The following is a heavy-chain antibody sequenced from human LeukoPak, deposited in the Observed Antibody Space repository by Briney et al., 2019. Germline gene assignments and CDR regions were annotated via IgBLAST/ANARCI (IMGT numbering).Heavy chain of an antibody. Sequence: SETLSLTYTVSGGSISSGSYYWSWIRQPAGKGLEWIGRIYTSGSTNYNPSLKSRVTISVDTSKNQFSLKLSSVTAADTAVYYCARVPGGSYYFDYWGQGTLVTVSS. D-gene: IGHD1-26*01. CDR1: GGSISSGSYY. V-gene: IGHV4-61*02. J-gene: IGHJ4*02. CDR2: IYTSGST. CDR3: ARVPGGSYYFDY.